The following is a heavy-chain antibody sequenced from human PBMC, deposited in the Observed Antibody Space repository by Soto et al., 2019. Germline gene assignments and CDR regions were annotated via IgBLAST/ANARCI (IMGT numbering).Heavy chain of an antibody. D-gene: IGHD6-13*01. J-gene: IGHJ4*02. V-gene: IGHV3-33*01. CDR2: IWYDGSNK. CDR3: ARDPPIAAAGTGDY. CDR1: GFTFSSYG. Sequence: GGSLRLSCAASGFTFSSYGMHWVRQAPGKGLEWVAVIWYDGSNKYYADSVKGRFTISRDNSKNTLYLQMNSLRSEDTAVYYCARDPPIAAAGTGDYWGQGTLVTVSS.